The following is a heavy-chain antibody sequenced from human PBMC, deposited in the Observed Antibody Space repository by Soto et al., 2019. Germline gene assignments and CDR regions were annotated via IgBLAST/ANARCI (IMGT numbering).Heavy chain of an antibody. V-gene: IGHV4-39*01. Sequence: SETLSLTCDVSGGSIDNSHSFWGWVRQPPGKGLEFIGSVYYSGGAYYSPPLKSRVTVSVDTSKNQLSLRVNSVTAADTAVYYCLSVVDAATRHTDSDSRRQGILVSVPS. CDR1: GGSIDNSHSF. J-gene: IGHJ5*01. CDR2: VYYSGGA. D-gene: IGHD2-15*01. CDR3: LSVVDAATRHTDSDS.